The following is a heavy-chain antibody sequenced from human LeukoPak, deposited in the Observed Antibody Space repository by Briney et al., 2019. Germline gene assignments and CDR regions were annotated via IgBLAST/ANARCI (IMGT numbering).Heavy chain of an antibody. CDR2: ISYDGSNK. Sequence: GGSLRLSRAASGFTFSTYAMHWVRQAPGKGLEWVAVISYDGSNKYYADSVKGRFTISRDNSKNTLYLQMNSLRAEDTAVYYCASQLGGYDSVSGYWGQGTLVTVSS. V-gene: IGHV3-30*04. D-gene: IGHD5-12*01. CDR1: GFTFSTYA. CDR3: ASQLGGYDSVSGY. J-gene: IGHJ4*02.